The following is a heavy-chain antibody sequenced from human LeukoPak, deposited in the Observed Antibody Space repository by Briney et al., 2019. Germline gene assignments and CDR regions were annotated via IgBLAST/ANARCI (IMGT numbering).Heavy chain of an antibody. V-gene: IGHV3-48*02. Sequence: GGSLSLSWAASGFTFSSYSMTWVGQAPGRGLEWVSHFTAIGTAIFYADSVKGRFTISRDNAKNSLYLQMNSLRDEDTAVYYCARDLVDSSSSGLTYYYYYGMDVWGQGTTVTVSS. J-gene: IGHJ6*02. CDR1: GFTFSSYS. CDR3: ARDLVDSSSSGLTYYYYYGMDV. D-gene: IGHD6-6*01. CDR2: FTAIGTAI.